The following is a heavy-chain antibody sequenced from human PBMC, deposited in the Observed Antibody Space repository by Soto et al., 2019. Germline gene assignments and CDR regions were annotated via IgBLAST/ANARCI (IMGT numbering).Heavy chain of an antibody. CDR3: ARRPRKGDFDY. J-gene: IGHJ4*02. Sequence: PSETLSLTCTVSGGSISSSSYYWGWIRQPPGKGLEWIGSIYYSGSTYYNPSLKSRVTISVDTSKNQFSLKLSSVTAADTAAYYCARRPRKGDFDYWGQGTLVTVSS. CDR2: IYYSGST. CDR1: GGSISSSSYY. V-gene: IGHV4-39*01.